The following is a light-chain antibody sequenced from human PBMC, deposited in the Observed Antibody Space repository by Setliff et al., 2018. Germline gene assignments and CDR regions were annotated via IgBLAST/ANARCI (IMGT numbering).Light chain of an antibody. CDR3: SSHTSSGTDV. CDR1: SSDISGYNY. Sequence: QSVLTQPASVSGSPGQSITISCTGTSSDISGYNYVPWYQQHSGKAPKLMIYEVSNRPSGVSNRFSGSKSGNTASLTISGLQAEDDADYYCSSHTSSGTDVFGSGTKVTVL. V-gene: IGLV2-14*01. CDR2: EVS. J-gene: IGLJ1*01.